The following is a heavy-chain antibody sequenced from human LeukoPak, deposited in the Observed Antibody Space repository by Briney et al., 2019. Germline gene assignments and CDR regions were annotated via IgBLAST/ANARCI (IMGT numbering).Heavy chain of an antibody. J-gene: IGHJ4*02. V-gene: IGHV3-30*03. Sequence: GGPLKSSCEALGLTFNNNGMPWVGKAPAKGLEWVAVISYDGSNKYYADSVKGRFTISRDNVKNSLFLQLNSLRDEDTAVYYCARDEDAFGGQGTLVTVSS. CDR1: GLTFNNNG. CDR2: ISYDGSNK. CDR3: ARDEDAF.